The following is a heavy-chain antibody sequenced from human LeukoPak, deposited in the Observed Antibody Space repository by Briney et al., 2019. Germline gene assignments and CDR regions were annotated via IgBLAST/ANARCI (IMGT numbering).Heavy chain of an antibody. CDR2: MNPNSGNT. CDR3: ARGVTMVRGVLYYYYYCMDV. D-gene: IGHD3-10*01. J-gene: IGHJ6*03. V-gene: IGHV1-8*01. Sequence: ASVKVSCKASGYTFTSYDINWVRQATGQGLEWMGWMNPNSGNTGYAQKFQGRVTMTRNTSISTAYMELSSLRSEDTAVYYCARGVTMVRGVLYYYYYCMDVWGKGTTVTVSS. CDR1: GYTFTSYD.